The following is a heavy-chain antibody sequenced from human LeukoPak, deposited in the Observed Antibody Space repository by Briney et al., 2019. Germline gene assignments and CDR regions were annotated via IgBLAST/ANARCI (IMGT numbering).Heavy chain of an antibody. CDR3: ARGCSGYFPYYFDY. CDR1: GFTFSSYS. D-gene: IGHD5-12*01. J-gene: IGHJ4*02. CDR2: ISSSSSTI. V-gene: IGHV3-48*04. Sequence: PGGSLRLSCAASGFTFSSYSMNWVRQAPGKGLEWVSYISSSSSTIYYADSVKGRFTISRDNAKNSLYLQMNSLRAEDTAVYYCARGCSGYFPYYFDYWGQGTLVTVSS.